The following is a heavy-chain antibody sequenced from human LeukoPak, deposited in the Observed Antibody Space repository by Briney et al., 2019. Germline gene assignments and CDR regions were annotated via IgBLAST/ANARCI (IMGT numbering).Heavy chain of an antibody. J-gene: IGHJ5*02. D-gene: IGHD3-3*01. Sequence: GSLRLSCAASGFTFSSYAMSWVRQAPGKGLEWVSAISGSGGSTYYADSVKGRFTISRDNSKNTLYLQMNSLRAEDTAVYYCAKIGYYDFWSGYSSWGQGTLVTVSS. CDR1: GFTFSSYA. V-gene: IGHV3-23*01. CDR3: AKIGYYDFWSGYSS. CDR2: ISGSGGST.